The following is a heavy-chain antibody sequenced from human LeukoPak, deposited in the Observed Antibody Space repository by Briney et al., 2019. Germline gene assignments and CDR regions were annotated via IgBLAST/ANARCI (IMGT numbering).Heavy chain of an antibody. CDR1: GGSISSYY. J-gene: IGHJ4*02. CDR3: ARTPTYSSSWIFDY. D-gene: IGHD6-13*01. Sequence: PSETLSLTCTVSGGSISSYYWSWIRQPPGKGLEWIGYIYYSGSTNYNPSLKSRVTISVDTSKNQFSLKLSSVTAADTAVYYCARTPTYSSSWIFDYWGQGNLVTVSS. CDR2: IYYSGST. V-gene: IGHV4-59*01.